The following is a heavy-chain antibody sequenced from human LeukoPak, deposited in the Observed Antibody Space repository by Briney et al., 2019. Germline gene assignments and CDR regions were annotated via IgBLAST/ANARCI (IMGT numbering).Heavy chain of an antibody. CDR1: GFIFSTYS. J-gene: IGHJ4*02. CDR2: ISISSTYI. D-gene: IGHD3-22*01. CDR3: ARGSRYDSSGYYPYYFDY. Sequence: GGSLRLSCAASGFIFSTYSMSWVRQAPGKGLEWVSSISISSTYIYYADSVKGRFTISRDNAKNSRYLQLNSLRAEDTAVYYCARGSRYDSSGYYPYYFDYWGQGTLVTVSS. V-gene: IGHV3-21*01.